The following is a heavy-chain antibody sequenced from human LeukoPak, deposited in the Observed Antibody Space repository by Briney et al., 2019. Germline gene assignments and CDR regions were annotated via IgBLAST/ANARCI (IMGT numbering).Heavy chain of an antibody. CDR2: ISSSGSTI. D-gene: IGHD3-3*01. CDR1: GFTFSDYY. CDR3: ASVSYYDFWSGYYTRGFYFDY. V-gene: IGHV3-11*01. Sequence: GGSLRLSCAASGFTFSDYYMSWIRQAPGKGLEWVSYISSSGSTIYYADSVKGRFTISRDNAKNSLYLQMNSLRAEDTAVYYCASVSYYDFWSGYYTRGFYFDYWGQGTLVTVS. J-gene: IGHJ4*02.